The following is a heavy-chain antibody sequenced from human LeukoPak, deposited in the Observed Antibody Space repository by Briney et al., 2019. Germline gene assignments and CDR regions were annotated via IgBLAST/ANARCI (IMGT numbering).Heavy chain of an antibody. CDR2: IHPNSGKT. CDR1: GYTFRSYE. D-gene: IGHD4-23*01. J-gene: IGHJ4*02. Sequence: ASVKVSCKASGYTFRSYEINWVRQAPGERREWLGWIHPNSGKTGYAQKFQGRVTMTRDTSTETAFMELSSLKFDDTAIFYCARGHYGGNRYFDIWGQGTLVTVSS. V-gene: IGHV1-8*01. CDR3: ARGHYGGNRYFDI.